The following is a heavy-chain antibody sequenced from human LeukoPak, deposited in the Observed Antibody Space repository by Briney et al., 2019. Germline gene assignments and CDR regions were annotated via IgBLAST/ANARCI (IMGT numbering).Heavy chain of an antibody. CDR1: GGPISCSSYY. V-gene: IGHV4-39*01. D-gene: IGHD4-17*01. CDR2: IYYSGST. J-gene: IGHJ6*03. CDR3: ARVTTSVYYYYYMDV. Sequence: SETLSLTCTVSGGPISCSSYYWGWIRHPPGNGLERIGSIYYSGSTYYNPSFKSRVTISVDTSKNQFSLKLSCVTAADTAVYYCARVTTSVYYYYYMDVWGKGTTVTVSS.